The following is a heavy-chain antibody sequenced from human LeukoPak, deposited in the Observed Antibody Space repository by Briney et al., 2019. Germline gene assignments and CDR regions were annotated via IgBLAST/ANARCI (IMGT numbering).Heavy chain of an antibody. Sequence: GESLKISCKGSGYSFTSYWIAWVRQMPGKGLEWRGIIYPGDSEIRYSPSFQGQVTISADKSISTAYLQWRSLKTSDTAMYYCARRPSGGTTWFDPWGQGTLVTVSS. V-gene: IGHV5-51*01. CDR2: IYPGDSEI. CDR1: GYSFTSYW. D-gene: IGHD1-14*01. CDR3: ARRPSGGTTWFDP. J-gene: IGHJ5*02.